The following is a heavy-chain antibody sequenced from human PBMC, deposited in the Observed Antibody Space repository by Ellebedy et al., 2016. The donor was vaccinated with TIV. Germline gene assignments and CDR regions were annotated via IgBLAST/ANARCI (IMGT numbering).Heavy chain of an antibody. CDR3: ATDGSYGDYRSPTHAFVM. J-gene: IGHJ3*02. Sequence: GESLKISCGASGFSFRSYWMTWVRQAPGKGLEWVANINQDGSDKYYVASVKGRFTIARDNAKNSLYLQMSSLRVEDTAVYYCATDGSYGDYRSPTHAFVMWGQGTMVAVSS. CDR2: INQDGSDK. D-gene: IGHD4-17*01. CDR1: GFSFRSYW. V-gene: IGHV3-7*01.